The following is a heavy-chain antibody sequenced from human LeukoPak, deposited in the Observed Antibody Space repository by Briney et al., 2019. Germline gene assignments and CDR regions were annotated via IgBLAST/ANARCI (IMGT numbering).Heavy chain of an antibody. Sequence: GGSLRLSCAASGFTFSSYGMHWVRQAPGKGLEWVAVISYDGSNKYYADSVKGRFTISRDNSKNTLYLQLNSLRAEDTAVYYCAKSHYYDTTYGSYYFAYWGQGTLVTVSS. CDR2: ISYDGSNK. J-gene: IGHJ4*02. V-gene: IGHV3-30*18. CDR1: GFTFSSYG. CDR3: AKSHYYDTTYGSYYFAY. D-gene: IGHD3-22*01.